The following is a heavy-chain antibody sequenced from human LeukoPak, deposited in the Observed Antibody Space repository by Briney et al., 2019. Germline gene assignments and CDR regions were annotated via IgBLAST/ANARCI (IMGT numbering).Heavy chain of an antibody. Sequence: SETLSLTCGVYGGSFGGNYWTWIRQPPGKGLEWIGEINHNGGTDYNPYLKSRVTISVDASKNQFSLNLNSVTAADTAVYYCARVFRYYFDYWGQGTLVTVSS. CDR1: GGSFGGNY. CDR2: INHNGGT. D-gene: IGHD1-14*01. CDR3: ARVFRYYFDY. V-gene: IGHV4-34*01. J-gene: IGHJ4*02.